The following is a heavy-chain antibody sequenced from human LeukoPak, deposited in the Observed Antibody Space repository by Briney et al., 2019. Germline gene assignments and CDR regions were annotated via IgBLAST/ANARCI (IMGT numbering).Heavy chain of an antibody. J-gene: IGHJ3*02. Sequence: SLRLSCAASGFTFDDYAMNWAGPAPGKGREGASGIIWKSGSIGYAASVKGRFTISRHNAKNSLYLQMNSLRAEDTALYYCAKDRDSSGYPSDAFDIWGQGTMVTVSS. CDR1: GFTFDDYA. CDR3: AKDRDSSGYPSDAFDI. CDR2: IIWKSGSI. V-gene: IGHV3-9*01. D-gene: IGHD3-22*01.